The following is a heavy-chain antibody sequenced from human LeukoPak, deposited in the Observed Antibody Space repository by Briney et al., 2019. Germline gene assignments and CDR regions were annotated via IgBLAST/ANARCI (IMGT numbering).Heavy chain of an antibody. V-gene: IGHV4-59*01. J-gene: IGHJ4*02. CDR2: IHYSGST. CDR3: TRVRSGYDLFGY. CDR1: GGSISSYY. D-gene: IGHD5-12*01. Sequence: SETLSLTCAVSGGSISSYYWSWIRQPPGKGLEWIGYIHYSGSTNYNPSLKSRVTISVDTSKNQFSLKLSSVTAADTAVYYCTRVRSGYDLFGYWGQGTLVTVSS.